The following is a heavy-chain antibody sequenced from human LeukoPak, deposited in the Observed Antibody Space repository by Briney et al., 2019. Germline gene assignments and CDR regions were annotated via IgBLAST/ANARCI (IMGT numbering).Heavy chain of an antibody. CDR1: GYTXTGYY. V-gene: IGHV1-2*02. D-gene: IGHD6-13*01. J-gene: IGHJ4*02. CDR2: INPNSGGT. Sequence: TSVKVSCKASGYTXTGYYMHGVRQAPGQGLEWMGWINPNSGGTDHAQKFQGRVTMTRDTSISTAFMELSSLRSDDTAVYYCARDWLTSRWVDYWGQGTLVTVSS. CDR3: ARDWLTSRWVDY.